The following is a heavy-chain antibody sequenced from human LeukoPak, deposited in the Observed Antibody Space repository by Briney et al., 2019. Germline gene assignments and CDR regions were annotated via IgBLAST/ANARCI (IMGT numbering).Heavy chain of an antibody. V-gene: IGHV1-8*03. J-gene: IGHJ3*02. Sequence: ASVKVSCKASGYTFTDYYMHWVRQATGQGLEWMGWTNPNSGNTGYAQKFQGRVTITRNTSISTAYMELSSLRSEDTAVYYCARVVPEKDAFDIWGQGTMVTVS. CDR1: GYTFTDYY. CDR2: TNPNSGNT. CDR3: ARVVPEKDAFDI.